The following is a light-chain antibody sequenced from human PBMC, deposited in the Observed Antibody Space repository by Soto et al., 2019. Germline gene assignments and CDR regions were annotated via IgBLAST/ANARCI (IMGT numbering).Light chain of an antibody. CDR2: KAS. V-gene: IGKV1-5*03. CDR1: RSITTW. J-gene: IGKJ1*01. CDR3: QQYNTYSWA. Sequence: DIQRTHSTATLAASEVDIFTISCRASRSITTWLAWYQQKPGRSPKLLVYKASTLATGVPSRFSGSGSGTEFTLTISSLQADDFATYYCQQYNTYSWAFGQGTKVDI.